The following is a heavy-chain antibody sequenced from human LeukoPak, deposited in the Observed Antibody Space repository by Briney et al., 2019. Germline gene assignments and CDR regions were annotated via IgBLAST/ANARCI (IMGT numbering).Heavy chain of an antibody. Sequence: SETLSLTCAVSGYSISSGYYWGWIRQPPGKGLEWIGNMYHSGNTNYNPSLKSRVTISIDTSKNQFSVKLSSVTAADTAVYYCAREIAVTGTGGFDYWGQGTLVTVSS. CDR3: AREIAVTGTGGFDY. D-gene: IGHD6-19*01. CDR1: GYSISSGYY. V-gene: IGHV4-38-2*02. CDR2: MYHSGNT. J-gene: IGHJ4*02.